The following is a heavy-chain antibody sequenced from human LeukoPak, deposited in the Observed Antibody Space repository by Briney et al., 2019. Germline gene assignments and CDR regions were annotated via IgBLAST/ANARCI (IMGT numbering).Heavy chain of an antibody. Sequence: SETLSLTCAVYGGSFSGYYWGWIRQPPGKGLQWIGSFYYSGSTHCNPSLKSRVTISVDTSKNQFSLKLSSVTAADTAVYYCASHSSGNSFDYWGQGTLVTVSS. J-gene: IGHJ4*02. D-gene: IGHD6-19*01. CDR3: ASHSSGNSFDY. CDR1: GGSFSGYY. CDR2: FYYSGST. V-gene: IGHV4-34*01.